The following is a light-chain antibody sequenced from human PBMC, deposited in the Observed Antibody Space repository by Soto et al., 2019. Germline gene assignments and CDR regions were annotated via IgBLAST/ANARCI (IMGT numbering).Light chain of an antibody. CDR3: QQYGSSPWT. CDR2: DAS. CDR1: QSVSSSY. Sequence: EIVLTQSPATLSLSPGERATLSCGASQSVSSSYLAWYQQKPGLAPRLLIYDASSRATGIPARFSGSGSGTDVTLTISRLEPEDCAVYDCQQYGSSPWTFGQGTKVDIK. J-gene: IGKJ1*01. V-gene: IGKV3D-20*01.